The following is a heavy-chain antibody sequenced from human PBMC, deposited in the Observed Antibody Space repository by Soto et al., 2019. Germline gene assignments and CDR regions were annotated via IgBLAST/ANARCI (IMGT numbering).Heavy chain of an antibody. Sequence: RLSYGASGFTFRNTCVSWVLQAPRKGLEWVGRIKRKTDGGTTDFAAPVKGRFAISRDDSKNMVYLQMNSLKTEDTGIYDFPKDSCSSVIVVRFDYWGHGTLVTVTS. J-gene: IGHJ4*01. CDR2: IKRKTDGGTT. D-gene: IGHD3-22*01. CDR3: PKDSCSSVIVVRFDY. CDR1: GFTFRNTC. V-gene: IGHV3-15*01.